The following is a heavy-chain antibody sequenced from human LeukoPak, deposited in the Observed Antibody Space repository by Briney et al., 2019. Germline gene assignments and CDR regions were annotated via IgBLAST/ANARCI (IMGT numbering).Heavy chain of an antibody. CDR2: IYYSGST. Sequence: PSETLSLTCTVSGGSISSGGYYWSWIRQHPGKGLEWIGYIYYSGSTYYNPSLKSRVTISVDTSKNQFSLKLSSVTAADTAVYYCARTPYYYDSSGYYYFAFDIWGQGTMVTVSS. CDR1: GGSISSGGYY. D-gene: IGHD3-22*01. CDR3: ARTPYYYDSSGYYYFAFDI. V-gene: IGHV4-31*03. J-gene: IGHJ3*02.